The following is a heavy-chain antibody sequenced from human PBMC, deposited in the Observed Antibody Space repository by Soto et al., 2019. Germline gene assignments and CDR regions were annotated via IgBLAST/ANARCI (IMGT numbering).Heavy chain of an antibody. CDR3: ARARSRGDV. D-gene: IGHD2-2*01. Sequence: EVQLVESGGGLVQPGGSLRLSCAASGFTFSSYWMTWVRQAPGKGLEWVAYIKQDGTEKNYVDSVEGRFTISRDNAKNSLYLQMNSLRAEDTAVYYCARARSRGDVWGQGTTVIVSS. J-gene: IGHJ6*02. CDR2: IKQDGTEK. V-gene: IGHV3-7*05. CDR1: GFTFSSYW.